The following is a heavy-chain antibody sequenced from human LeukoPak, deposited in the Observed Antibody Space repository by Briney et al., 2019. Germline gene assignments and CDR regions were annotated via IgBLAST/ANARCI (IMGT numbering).Heavy chain of an antibody. CDR3: AKNGGPHGMDV. J-gene: IGHJ6*02. D-gene: IGHD3-16*01. CDR2: IKHDGSET. CDR1: GFTFSSIW. Sequence: GGSLRLSCATSGFTFSSIWMSWVRQAPGKGLEWVANIKHDGSETNYVDSVKGRFTISRDNAKNSLHLQMNSMRVEDTAVYYCAKNGGPHGMDVWGQGTTVTVSS. V-gene: IGHV3-7*02.